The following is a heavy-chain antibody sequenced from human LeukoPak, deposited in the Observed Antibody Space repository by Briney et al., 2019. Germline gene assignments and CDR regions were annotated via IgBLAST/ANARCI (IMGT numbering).Heavy chain of an antibody. D-gene: IGHD1-1*01. CDR1: GGPLSAYY. V-gene: IGHV4-59*01. Sequence: SETLSLTCTVSGGPLSAYYWTWIRQPPGKGLEWIGYIYDTGNTNYNPSLKSRVTISVDTSKNQFSLRLTSVTAADTAVYYCASGETGSTLGGYWGQGTLVTVSS. CDR3: ASGETGSTLGGY. J-gene: IGHJ4*02. CDR2: IYDTGNT.